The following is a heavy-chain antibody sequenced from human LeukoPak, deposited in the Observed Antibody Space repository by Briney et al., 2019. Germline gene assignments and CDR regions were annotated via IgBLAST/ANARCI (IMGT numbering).Heavy chain of an antibody. CDR1: GYTFTSYD. J-gene: IGHJ4*02. V-gene: IGHV1-8*01. CDR2: MSPSSGNT. CDR3: ATSPPNWGFDN. Sequence: ASVKVSYKASGYTFTSYDINWVRQATGQGLEWMGWMSPSSGNTGYAQKFQGRVTMTRSTSISTAYMELSSLRSEDTAVYYCATSPPNWGFDNWGQGTLVTVSS. D-gene: IGHD7-27*01.